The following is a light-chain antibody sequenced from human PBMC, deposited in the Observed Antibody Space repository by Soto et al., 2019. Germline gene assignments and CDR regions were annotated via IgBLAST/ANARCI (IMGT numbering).Light chain of an antibody. J-gene: IGKJ4*01. CDR1: QSVSSY. CDR3: QHRSNWLA. V-gene: IGKV3-11*01. CDR2: DAS. Sequence: ELVLTQSAGTLSLSPGEGATLSCRASQSVSSYLAWYQQKPGQAPRLLIYDASNRATGIPARFSGSGSGTDFTLTISSLEPEDFAVYYCQHRSNWLAFGGGTKVDI.